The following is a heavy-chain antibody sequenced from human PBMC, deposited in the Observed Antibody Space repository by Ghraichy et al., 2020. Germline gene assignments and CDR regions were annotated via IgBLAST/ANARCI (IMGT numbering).Heavy chain of an antibody. CDR1: GGSISSSSYY. Sequence: SETLSLTCTVSGGSISSSSYYWGWIRQPPGKGLEWIGSIYYSGSTYYNPSLKSRVTISVDTSKNQFSLKLSSVTAADTAVYYCARVMHYSNDIYGMDVWGQGTTVTVSS. CDR3: ARVMHYSNDIYGMDV. CDR2: IYYSGST. D-gene: IGHD4-11*01. J-gene: IGHJ6*02. V-gene: IGHV4-39*07.